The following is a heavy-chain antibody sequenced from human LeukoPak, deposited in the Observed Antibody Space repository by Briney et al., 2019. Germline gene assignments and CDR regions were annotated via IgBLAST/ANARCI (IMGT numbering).Heavy chain of an antibody. Sequence: ASVKVSCKASGGTFSSYAISWVRQAPGQGLEWMGGIIPIFGTADYAQKFQGRVTITTDESTSTAYMELSSLRSEDTAVYYCARDSGGYYGYYYYYMDVWGKGTTVTVSS. V-gene: IGHV1-69*05. CDR1: GGTFSSYA. CDR3: ARDSGGYYGYYYYYMDV. D-gene: IGHD3-10*01. J-gene: IGHJ6*03. CDR2: IIPIFGTA.